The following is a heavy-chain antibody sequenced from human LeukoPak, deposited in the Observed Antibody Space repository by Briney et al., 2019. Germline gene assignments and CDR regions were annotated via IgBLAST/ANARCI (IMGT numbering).Heavy chain of an antibody. CDR2: ISYDGRNQ. CDR3: VRQRRYCSGDSCYQRTFDY. J-gene: IGHJ4*02. Sequence: GGSLRLSCEASGFIFSSYGFHWVRQAPGKGLEWVTLISYDGRNQYYGQSVKGRFTISRDNAKNSLYMQMNSLRAEDTAVYYCVRQRRYCSGDSCYQRTFDYWGQGTLVTVSS. V-gene: IGHV3-30*03. D-gene: IGHD2-15*01. CDR1: GFIFSSYG.